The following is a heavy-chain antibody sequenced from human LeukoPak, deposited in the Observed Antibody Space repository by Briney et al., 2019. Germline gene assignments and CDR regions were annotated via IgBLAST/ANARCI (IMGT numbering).Heavy chain of an antibody. CDR2: SSSSSSYI. Sequence: GGSLRLSCAASGFTFSSYSMNWVRQAPGKWLEWVSSSSSSSSYIYYADSVKGRFTISRDNAKNSLYLQMNSLRAEDTAVYYCARAHNWKYGTFDYWGQGTLVTVSS. CDR1: GFTFSSYS. CDR3: ARAHNWKYGTFDY. D-gene: IGHD1-7*01. J-gene: IGHJ4*02. V-gene: IGHV3-21*01.